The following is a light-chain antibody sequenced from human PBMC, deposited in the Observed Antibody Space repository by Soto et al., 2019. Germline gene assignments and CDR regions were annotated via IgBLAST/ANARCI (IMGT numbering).Light chain of an antibody. V-gene: IGKV1-5*01. CDR2: DAS. CDR1: LSINNW. Sequence: IHMTQSASTLSASVGNRVTITCRASLSINNWLAWYQQKQGKAPKLLIYDASSLESGVPSRFSGSGYGTEFTLTISSLQTDDFATYDCQQYNSYPWTFGQGTKVDIK. J-gene: IGKJ1*01. CDR3: QQYNSYPWT.